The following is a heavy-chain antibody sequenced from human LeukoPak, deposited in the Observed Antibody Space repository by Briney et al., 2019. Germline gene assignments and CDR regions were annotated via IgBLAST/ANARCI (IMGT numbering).Heavy chain of an antibody. CDR1: GFPFSSYA. J-gene: IGHJ4*02. CDR3: ARDVVGDSSGYPSDY. D-gene: IGHD3-22*01. CDR2: ISYDGSNK. Sequence: GGSLRLSCAASGFPFSSYAMHWGRQAPGKGLEWVAVISYDGSNKYYADSVKGRFTISRDNSKNTLYLQMNSLRAEDTAVYYCARDVVGDSSGYPSDYWGQGTLVTVSS. V-gene: IGHV3-30*04.